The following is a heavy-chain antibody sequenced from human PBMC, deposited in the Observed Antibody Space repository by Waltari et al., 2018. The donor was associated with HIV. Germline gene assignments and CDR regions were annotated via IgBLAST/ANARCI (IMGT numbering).Heavy chain of an antibody. CDR3: ARENTMTYYDALDI. V-gene: IGHV3-74*01. CDR2: ISSDGSTT. D-gene: IGHD4-17*01. CDR1: GFTSRSYW. Sequence: EVQLVESGGGLVQHGGSLRLSCAASGFTSRSYWMHWVRQAPGKGLLWVSCISSDGSTTNYADSVKGRLTISRDNAKNTLYLQMNSLRADDTAVYYCARENTMTYYDALDIWGQGTMVTVSS. J-gene: IGHJ3*02.